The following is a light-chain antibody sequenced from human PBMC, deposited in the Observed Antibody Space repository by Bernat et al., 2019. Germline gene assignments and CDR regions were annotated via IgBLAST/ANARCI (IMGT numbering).Light chain of an antibody. V-gene: IGLV2-14*03. CDR3: NSYTTSSTPVV. J-gene: IGLJ2*01. CDR2: DVS. CDR1: LRDVGASPS. Sequence: SSLPPPSSLSFSPCQSITISFPFPLRDVGASPSVSWYQQHPVQAPKLLIYDVSNRPSGVSNRFSVSKSGNTASLTIAGLQAEDEADYFWNSYTTSSTPVVFGGGTKRTVL.